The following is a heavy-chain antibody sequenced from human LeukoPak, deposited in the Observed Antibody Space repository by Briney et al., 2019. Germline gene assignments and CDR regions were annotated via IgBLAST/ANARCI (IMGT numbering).Heavy chain of an antibody. D-gene: IGHD1-1*01. Sequence: PGGSLRLSCAASGSTFNKYSMNWVRQAPGKGLEWVSSISDASTYIFYADSVQGRFTITRDNAKNSLYLQMNRLRGEDTAVYYCASQGGAMGGHDGWIDYWGQGTRVTVSS. V-gene: IGHV3-21*01. CDR2: ISDASTYI. J-gene: IGHJ4*02. CDR3: ASQGGAMGGHDGWIDY. CDR1: GSTFNKYS.